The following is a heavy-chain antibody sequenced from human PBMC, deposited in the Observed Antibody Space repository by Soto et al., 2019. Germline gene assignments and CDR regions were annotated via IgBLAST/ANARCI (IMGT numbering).Heavy chain of an antibody. CDR1: GFTFGSYW. J-gene: IGHJ4*02. D-gene: IGHD2-21*02. CDR2: IKPDGSAT. CDR3: ARAGYCGPGCYYYFDY. Sequence: LRLSCAVSGFTFGSYWMNWVRLIPGKGLEWVAYIKPDGSATYYVDSVKGRFTISRDNAKNSLYLQMNSLRVEDTSVYYCARAGYCGPGCYYYFDYWGQGTLVTVSS. V-gene: IGHV3-7*01.